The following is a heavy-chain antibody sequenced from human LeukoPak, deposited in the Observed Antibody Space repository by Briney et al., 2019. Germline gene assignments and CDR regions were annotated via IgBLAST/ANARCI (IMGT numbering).Heavy chain of an antibody. CDR1: GGSISSYY. CDR2: VSHSGST. CDR3: ARDVAAIGRVAFDI. J-gene: IGHJ3*02. Sequence: SETLSLTCTVSGGSISSYYWDWIRQPPGKGLEWIGYVSHSGSTKYNPSLKSRVTISADTSKNQVSLRLTSVTAADTAVYYCARDVAAIGRVAFDIWGQGTMVTVSS. D-gene: IGHD5-24*01. V-gene: IGHV4-59*01.